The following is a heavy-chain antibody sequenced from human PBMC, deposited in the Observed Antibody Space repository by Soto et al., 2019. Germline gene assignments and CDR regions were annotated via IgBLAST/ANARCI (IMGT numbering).Heavy chain of an antibody. Sequence: GGSLRLSCAASELTFSSYAMHWVRQAPGKGLEWMAIISYDGSNTYYAHSVKGRFTISRDNSKNTLYLQMNSLKAEDTAVYYCARNLYSSSWYCDYWGQGTLVTVSS. D-gene: IGHD6-13*01. CDR1: ELTFSSYA. CDR3: ARNLYSSSWYCDY. V-gene: IGHV3-30-3*01. CDR2: ISYDGSNT. J-gene: IGHJ4*02.